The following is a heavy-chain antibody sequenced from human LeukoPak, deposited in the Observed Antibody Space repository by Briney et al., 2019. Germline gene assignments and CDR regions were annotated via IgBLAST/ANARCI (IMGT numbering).Heavy chain of an antibody. CDR3: ARGSYDILTGYYQYYFDY. V-gene: IGHV3-21*01. D-gene: IGHD3-9*01. CDR2: ISSSSSYI. CDR1: GFTFSSYS. Sequence: GGSLRLSCAASGFTFSSYSMNWVRQAPGKGLEWVSSISSSSSYIYYADSVKGRFTISRDNAKNSLYLQMNSLRAEDTAVYYCARGSYDILTGYYQYYFDYWGQGTLVTVSS. J-gene: IGHJ4*02.